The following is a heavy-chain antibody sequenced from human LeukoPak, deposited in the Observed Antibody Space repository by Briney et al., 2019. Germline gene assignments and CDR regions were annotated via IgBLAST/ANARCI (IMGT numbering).Heavy chain of an antibody. CDR2: ISSSSSYI. CDR3: ARGAATPVFDY. Sequence: GGSLRLSCAASGFTFSSYSMNWVRQAPGKGLEWVSSISSSSSYIYYADSVKGRFTISRDNAKNSLCLQMNSLRAEDTAVYYCARGAATPVFDYWGQGTLVTVSS. J-gene: IGHJ4*02. CDR1: GFTFSSYS. V-gene: IGHV3-21*01. D-gene: IGHD2-2*01.